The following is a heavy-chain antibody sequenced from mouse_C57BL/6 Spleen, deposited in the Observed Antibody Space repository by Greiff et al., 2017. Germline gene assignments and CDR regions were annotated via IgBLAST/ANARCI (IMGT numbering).Heavy chain of an antibody. CDR3: ARTPVYYSNLYAMDY. Sequence: QVQLKESGPGLVQPSQSLSITCTVSGFSLTSYGVHWVRQSPGKGLEWLGVIWSGGSTDYNAAFISRLSISKDNSKSQVFFKMNSLQADDTAIYYCARTPVYYSNLYAMDYWGQGTSVTVSS. D-gene: IGHD2-5*01. V-gene: IGHV2-2*01. CDR2: IWSGGST. J-gene: IGHJ4*01. CDR1: GFSLTSYG.